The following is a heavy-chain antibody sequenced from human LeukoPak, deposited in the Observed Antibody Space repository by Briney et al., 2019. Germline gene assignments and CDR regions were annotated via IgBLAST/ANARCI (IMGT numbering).Heavy chain of an antibody. CDR3: ASSQNTQTTYAFDI. D-gene: IGHD1-1*01. V-gene: IGHV4-59*01. J-gene: IGHJ3*02. CDR2: IYCSGST. Sequence: SETLSLTCTVSGGSISSYYWSWIRQPPGKGLEWIGYIYCSGSTNYNPSLKSRVTISVDTSKNQFSLKLSSVAAADTAVYYCASSQNTQTTYAFDIWGQGTMVTVSS. CDR1: GGSISSYY.